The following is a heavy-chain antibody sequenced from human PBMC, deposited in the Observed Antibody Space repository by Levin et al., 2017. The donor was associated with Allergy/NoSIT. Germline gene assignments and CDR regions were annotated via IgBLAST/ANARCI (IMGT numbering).Heavy chain of an antibody. J-gene: IGHJ3*02. D-gene: IGHD1-14*01. CDR1: GGSFSGYY. CDR2: INHSGST. V-gene: IGHV4-34*01. CDR3: ARRNDI. Sequence: SQTLSLTCAVYGGSFSGYYWSWIRQPPGKGLEWIGEINHSGSTNYNPSLKSRVTISVDTSKNQFSLKLSSVTAADTAVYYCARRNDIWGQGTMVTVSS.